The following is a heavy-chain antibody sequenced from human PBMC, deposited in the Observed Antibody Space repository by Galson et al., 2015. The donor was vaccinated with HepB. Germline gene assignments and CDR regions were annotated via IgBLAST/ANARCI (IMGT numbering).Heavy chain of an antibody. CDR1: GFTFSSYS. V-gene: IGHV3-23*01. J-gene: IGHJ4*02. CDR2: ISDSGAAT. D-gene: IGHD3-10*01. Sequence: SLRLACAASGFTFSSYSMNWVRQAPGKGLEWVSSISDSGAATNYAGSVKGRFTISRDNSKKTLYLQMNSLRADDTAVYYCAKVRGDSGSYRPFDYWGQGTLVTVSA. CDR3: AKVRGDSGSYRPFDY.